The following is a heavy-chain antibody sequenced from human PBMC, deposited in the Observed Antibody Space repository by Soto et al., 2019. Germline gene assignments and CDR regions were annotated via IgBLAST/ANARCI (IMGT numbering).Heavy chain of an antibody. D-gene: IGHD5-18*01. J-gene: IGHJ3*02. CDR2: IYYIGTT. V-gene: IGHV4-59*01. Sequence: PSETLSLTCTVSGGSISGYYWNWIRQPPGKGLEHIGHIYYIGTTNYNPSLKSRATISVDTSKNQFSLKLTSVTAADTAVYFCARSGSKYGANAFDIWDQGTMVTVSS. CDR1: GGSISGYY. CDR3: ARSGSKYGANAFDI.